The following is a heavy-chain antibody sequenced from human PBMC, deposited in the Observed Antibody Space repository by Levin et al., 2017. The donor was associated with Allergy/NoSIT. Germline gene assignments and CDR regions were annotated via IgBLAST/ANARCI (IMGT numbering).Heavy chain of an antibody. CDR3: ARVRSGSYWSFDY. J-gene: IGHJ4*02. V-gene: IGHV5-51*01. D-gene: IGHD1-26*01. Sequence: KVSCKGSGYSFTSYWIGWVRQMPGKGLEWMGIIYPGDSDTRYSPSFQGQVTISADKSISTAYLQWSSLKASDTAMYYCARVRSGSYWSFDYWGQGTLVTVSS. CDR2: IYPGDSDT. CDR1: GYSFTSYW.